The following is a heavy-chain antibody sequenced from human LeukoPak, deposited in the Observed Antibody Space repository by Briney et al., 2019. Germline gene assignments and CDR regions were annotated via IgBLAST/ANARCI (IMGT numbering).Heavy chain of an antibody. CDR1: GYTFTGYY. J-gene: IGHJ4*02. D-gene: IGHD3-16*02. CDR3: ARVDYDYVWGSYRCDY. CDR2: INPNSGNT. Sequence: ASVKVSCKASGYTFTGYYMHWVRQAPGQGLEWMGWINPNSGNTGYAQKFQGRVTMTRNTSISTAYMELSSLRSEDTAVYYCARVDYDYVWGSYRCDYWGQGTLVTVSS. V-gene: IGHV1-8*02.